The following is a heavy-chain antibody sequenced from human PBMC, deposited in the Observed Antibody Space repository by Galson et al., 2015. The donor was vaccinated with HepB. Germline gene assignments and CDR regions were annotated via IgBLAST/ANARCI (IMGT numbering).Heavy chain of an antibody. CDR2: IIGSADIT. D-gene: IGHD3-22*01. Sequence: SLRLSCAASGFTFSTYATSWVRQAPGKGLEWVSDIIGSADITYYADSVKGRFTISRDNSKNTLYLQMNSLRAEDTAVYYCAKDRLEYYYDSSGSTIDAFDIWGQGTMVTVSS. J-gene: IGHJ3*02. V-gene: IGHV3-23*01. CDR1: GFTFSTYA. CDR3: AKDRLEYYYDSSGSTIDAFDI.